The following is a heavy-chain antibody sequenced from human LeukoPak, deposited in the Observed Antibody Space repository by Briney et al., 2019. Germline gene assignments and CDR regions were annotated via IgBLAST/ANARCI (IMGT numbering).Heavy chain of an antibody. Sequence: PGGSLRLSCAASGFTFISDSMSWVRQAPGKGLEWVSYISSSGSTIYYADSVKGRFTISRDNAKNSLYLQMNSLRAEDTAVYYCARGPVDSLNWFDPWGQGTLVTVSS. CDR3: ARGPVDSLNWFDP. D-gene: IGHD5-12*01. J-gene: IGHJ5*02. CDR1: GFTFISDS. CDR2: ISSSGSTI. V-gene: IGHV3-48*04.